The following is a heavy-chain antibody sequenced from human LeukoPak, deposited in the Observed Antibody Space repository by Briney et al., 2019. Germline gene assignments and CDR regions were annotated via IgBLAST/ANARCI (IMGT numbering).Heavy chain of an antibody. CDR2: ISSSGSDK. V-gene: IGHV3-48*03. J-gene: IGHJ3*02. CDR3: ARRTSGAFAI. CDR1: GFTFSSYE. Sequence: GGSLRLSCAASGFTFSSYEMIWVRQAPGKGLEWVSYISSSGSDKYYPDSVKGRFTISRDNAKNSLYLQMNSLRAEDTAVYYCARRTSGAFAIWGQGTKVTVSS.